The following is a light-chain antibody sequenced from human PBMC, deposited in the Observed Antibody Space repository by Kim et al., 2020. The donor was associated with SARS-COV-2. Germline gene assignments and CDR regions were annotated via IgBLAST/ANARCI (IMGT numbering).Light chain of an antibody. V-gene: IGKV1-33*01. J-gene: IGKJ2*01. CDR1: LDINNY. Sequence: SASVGDRITITCQASLDINNYLNWYHHKPGKAPKLLIHDASNLETGVSSRFSGGGSGTHFTFTITGLQPEDFATYFCQHYYNLPYTFGQGTKLEI. CDR3: QHYYNLPYT. CDR2: DAS.